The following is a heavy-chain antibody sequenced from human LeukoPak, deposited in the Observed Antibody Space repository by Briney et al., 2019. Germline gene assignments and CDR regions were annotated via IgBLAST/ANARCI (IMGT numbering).Heavy chain of an antibody. CDR3: ASNTVTTYLHDAFDI. CDR1: GFTFSSYA. CDR2: ISYDGSNK. V-gene: IGHV3-30*04. D-gene: IGHD4-17*01. Sequence: GGSLRLSCAASGFTFSSYAMHWVRQAPGKGLEWVAVISYDGSNKYYADSVKGRFTISRDNSKNTLYLQMNSLRAEDTAVYYCASNTVTTYLHDAFDIWGQGTMVTVSS. J-gene: IGHJ3*02.